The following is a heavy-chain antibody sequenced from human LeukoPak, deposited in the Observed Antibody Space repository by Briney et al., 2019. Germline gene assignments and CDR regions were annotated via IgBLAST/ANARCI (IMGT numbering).Heavy chain of an antibody. J-gene: IGHJ4*02. CDR2: IREDGSNE. D-gene: IGHD2-21*01. V-gene: IGHV3-30*02. Sequence: GGSRRLSWAAAGFTFSSYGMDWVRQAPGKGLEWVAFIREDGSNENYGDSVKGRFTISRDNSNNTLYLQMNSLRAEDTAVYYCAKVYLSQSPFDYCGQGTLVTVSS. CDR1: GFTFSSYG. CDR3: AKVYLSQSPFDY.